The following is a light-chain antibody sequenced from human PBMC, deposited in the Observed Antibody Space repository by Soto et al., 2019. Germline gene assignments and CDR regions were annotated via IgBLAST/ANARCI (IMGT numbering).Light chain of an antibody. J-gene: IGKJ5*01. CDR1: QSVSSN. V-gene: IGKV3-15*01. CDR3: QQYANWPPIT. CDR2: GAS. Sequence: EIVMTQSPATLSVSPGERATLSCRASQSVSSNLAWYQQKPGQAPRLLIYGASTRANGIPAMFSGSRSGTEFTLTISSLQYADFAVYYCQQYANWPPITFGQGTRLEIK.